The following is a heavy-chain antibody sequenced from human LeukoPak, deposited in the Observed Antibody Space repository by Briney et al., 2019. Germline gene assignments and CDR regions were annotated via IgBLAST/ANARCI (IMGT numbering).Heavy chain of an antibody. Sequence: GGSLRLSCAASGFTFSSYWMSWVRQAPGKGLEWVSVIYSGGSTYYADSVKGRFTISRDNSKNTLYLQMNSLRAEDTAVYYCARDCSSTSCYDVWGKGTTVTISS. D-gene: IGHD2-2*01. CDR1: GFTFSSYW. V-gene: IGHV3-66*01. J-gene: IGHJ6*04. CDR3: ARDCSSTSCYDV. CDR2: IYSGGST.